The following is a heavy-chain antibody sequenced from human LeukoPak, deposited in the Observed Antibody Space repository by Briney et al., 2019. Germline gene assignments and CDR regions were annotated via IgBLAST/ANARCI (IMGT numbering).Heavy chain of an antibody. CDR2: IYHSGST. V-gene: IGHV4-39*07. Sequence: SETLSLTCTVSGGSISSSSYYWGWIRQPPGKGLEWIRSIYHSGSTYYNPSLKSRVTISVDTSKNQFSLKLSSVTAANTAVYYCARVGHGDYFDYWGQGTLVTVSS. D-gene: IGHD3-10*01. J-gene: IGHJ4*02. CDR3: ARVGHGDYFDY. CDR1: GGSISSSSYY.